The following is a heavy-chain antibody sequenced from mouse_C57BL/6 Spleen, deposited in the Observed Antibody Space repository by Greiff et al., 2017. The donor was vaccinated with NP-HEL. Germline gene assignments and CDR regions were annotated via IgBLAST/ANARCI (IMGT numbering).Heavy chain of an antibody. CDR2: ISDGGSYT. Sequence: DVMLVESGGGLVKPGGSLKLSCAASGFTFSSYAMSWVRQTPEKRLEWVATISDGGSYTYYPDNVKGRFTISRDNAKNNLYLQMSHLKSEDTAMYYCAREGGYYYGSRRYWYFDVWGTGTTVTVSS. J-gene: IGHJ1*03. V-gene: IGHV5-4*01. D-gene: IGHD1-1*01. CDR3: AREGGYYYGSRRYWYFDV. CDR1: GFTFSSYA.